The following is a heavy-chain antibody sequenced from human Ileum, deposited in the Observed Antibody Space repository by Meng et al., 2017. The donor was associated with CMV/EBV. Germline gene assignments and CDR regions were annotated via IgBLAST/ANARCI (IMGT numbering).Heavy chain of an antibody. J-gene: IGHJ4*02. CDR2: INPKSGRA. V-gene: IGHV1-2*02. D-gene: IGHD1-26*01. CDR3: ARGVRVGTSREFYFDY. CDR1: GYSFSGYY. Sequence: QGRLGRAGVWVKQPGGAVKVSSKASGYSFSGYYIQWVRQAPGQGPEWMGWINPKSGRANYAQKFQGRVTLSRDTSISTANMELSSLRSDDTAVYYCARGVRVGTSREFYFDYWGPGTLVTVSS.